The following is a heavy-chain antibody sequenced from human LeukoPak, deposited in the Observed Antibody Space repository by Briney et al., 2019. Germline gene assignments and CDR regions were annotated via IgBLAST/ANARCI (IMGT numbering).Heavy chain of an antibody. Sequence: SETLSPTCTVSGGSISSRPYSWGWLRQPPGKRLEWIGTFHYCGTTYYNPSLESRVTISVDTSKNQFSLNLRSVTAADTAVYYCTSPPTGFPNWVDPWGQGTLVTVSS. CDR1: GGSISSRPYS. CDR2: FHYCGTT. D-gene: IGHD2-8*02. CDR3: TSPPTGFPNWVDP. V-gene: IGHV4-39*01. J-gene: IGHJ5*02.